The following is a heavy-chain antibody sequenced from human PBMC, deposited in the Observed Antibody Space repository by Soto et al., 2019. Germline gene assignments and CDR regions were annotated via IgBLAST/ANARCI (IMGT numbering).Heavy chain of an antibody. CDR2: ISAYNGNT. Sequence: QVQLVQSGAEVKKPGASVKVSCKTSGYTFTSYGISWVRQAPGQGLERMGWISAYNGNTDYAQKLQGRVTMTTDTSTSTAFMELRSLRSDDTAVYYCATSNCSGGSCYSYYFDYWGQGTLVTVSS. V-gene: IGHV1-18*01. CDR3: ATSNCSGGSCYSYYFDY. CDR1: GYTFTSYG. D-gene: IGHD2-15*01. J-gene: IGHJ4*02.